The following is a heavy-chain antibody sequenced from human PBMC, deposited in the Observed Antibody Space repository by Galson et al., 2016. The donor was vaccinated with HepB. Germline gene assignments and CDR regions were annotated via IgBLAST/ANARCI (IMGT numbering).Heavy chain of an antibody. CDR2: ISHDGSNK. CDR3: AKMSHMILATPNDY. J-gene: IGHJ4*02. CDR1: GVVFSNYA. D-gene: IGHD4-23*01. V-gene: IGHV3-30*18. Sequence: SLRLSCAASGVVFSNYAMTWVRQAPGKGLEWVAVISHDGSNKYYTDSVKGRFTISRDNSKNTLFLQMNSLTAEDTAVYYCAKMSHMILATPNDYWGQGTLVTVSS.